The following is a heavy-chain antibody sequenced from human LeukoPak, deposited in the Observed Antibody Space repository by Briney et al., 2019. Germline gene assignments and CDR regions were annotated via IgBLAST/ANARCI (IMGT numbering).Heavy chain of an antibody. Sequence: PGGSLRLSCAASGFPFSSYWMSWVRQAPGKGLEWVANIKPDGSERNYVDSVKGRFTISRDNAKSSLYLQMNSLRAEDTAVYYCAKDWGEYFDYVWGSFTSFDSWGQGTLVTVSS. J-gene: IGHJ4*02. V-gene: IGHV3-7*01. D-gene: IGHD3-16*01. CDR3: AKDWGEYFDYVWGSFTSFDS. CDR2: IKPDGSER. CDR1: GFPFSSYW.